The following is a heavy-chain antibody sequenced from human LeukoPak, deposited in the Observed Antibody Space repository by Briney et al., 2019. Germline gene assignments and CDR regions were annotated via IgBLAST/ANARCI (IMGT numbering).Heavy chain of an antibody. CDR3: ARILRGYNWNDGPFDY. D-gene: IGHD1-1*01. CDR2: INPSGGST. Sequence: ASVKVSCKASGYTFTSYYTHWVRQAPGQGLEWMGIINPSGGSTSYAQKFQGRVTMTRDMSTSTVYMELSSLRSEDTAVYYCARILRGYNWNDGPFDYWGQGTLVTVSS. V-gene: IGHV1-46*01. CDR1: GYTFTSYY. J-gene: IGHJ4*02.